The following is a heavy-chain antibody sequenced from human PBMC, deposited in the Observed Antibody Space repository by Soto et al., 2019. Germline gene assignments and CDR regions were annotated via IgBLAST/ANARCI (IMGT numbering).Heavy chain of an antibody. CDR2: ISEGGGTT. J-gene: IGHJ4*02. CDR3: AKGGYRHAYD. V-gene: IGHV3-23*01. D-gene: IGHD3-16*01. Sequence: EVQLLESGGGLIQPGGSVRLSCAASGFAFSRRAMAWVRQAPEKGLEWVSSISEGGGTTFYAGSVEGRFTISRDNSKNTLYLQMNSVRADDTAVYYCAKGGYRHAYDWGRGTLVTVSS. CDR1: GFAFSRRA.